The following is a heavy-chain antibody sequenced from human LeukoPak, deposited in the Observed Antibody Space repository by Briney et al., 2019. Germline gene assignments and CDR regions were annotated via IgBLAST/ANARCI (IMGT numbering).Heavy chain of an antibody. J-gene: IGHJ3*02. CDR3: ARGLHPRAFDI. D-gene: IGHD4-11*01. V-gene: IGHV4-59*01. CDR2: IYYSGST. Sequence: SETLSLTCTVSGGSISSYYWSWIRQPPGKGLEWIGYIYYSGSTNYNPSLKSRVTISVDTSKNQFSLKLSSVTAADTAVYYCARGLHPRAFDIWGQGTMVTVCS. CDR1: GGSISSYY.